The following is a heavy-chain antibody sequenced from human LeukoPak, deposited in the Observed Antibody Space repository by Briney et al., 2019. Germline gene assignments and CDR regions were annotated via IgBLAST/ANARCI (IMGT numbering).Heavy chain of an antibody. CDR2: ISSSSSYI. V-gene: IGHV3-21*04. CDR1: GFTFSSYS. D-gene: IGHD3-9*01. Sequence: PGGSLRLSCAASGFTFSSYSMNWVRQAPGKGLEWVSSISSSSSYIYYADSVKGRFTISRDNAKNSLYLQMNSLRAEDTALYYCAKDTYYDILTGYSRLGDYWGQGTLVTVSS. CDR3: AKDTYYDILTGYSRLGDY. J-gene: IGHJ4*02.